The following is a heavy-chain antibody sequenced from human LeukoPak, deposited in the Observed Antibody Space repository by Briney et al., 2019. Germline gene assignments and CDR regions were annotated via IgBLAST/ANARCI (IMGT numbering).Heavy chain of an antibody. V-gene: IGHV3-23*01. J-gene: IGHJ3*01. Sequence: GGSLRLSCVGSGFTFSTYAMNWVRQAPGKGLEWVSTISGSSSNTYYAESVKGWFTISRDNSKNTVFLQMNSLRAEDTAIYYCAKDPLGVVDAFDLWGQGTVVTVSS. CDR1: GFTFSTYA. CDR3: AKDPLGVVDAFDL. D-gene: IGHD2-21*01. CDR2: ISGSSSNT.